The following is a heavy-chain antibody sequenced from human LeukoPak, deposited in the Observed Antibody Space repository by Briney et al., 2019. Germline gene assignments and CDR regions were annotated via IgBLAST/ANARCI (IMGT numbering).Heavy chain of an antibody. CDR3: ASYRGRQPAYGWFDP. CDR1: GGTFSSYA. D-gene: IGHD1-14*01. V-gene: IGHV1-69*13. CDR2: IIPIFGTA. J-gene: IGHJ5*02. Sequence: SVKVSCKASGGTFSSYAISWVRQAPGQGLEWMGGIIPIFGTANYAQKFQGRVTITADESTSTAYMELSSLRSEGTAVYYCASYRGRQPAYGWFDPWGQGTLVTVSS.